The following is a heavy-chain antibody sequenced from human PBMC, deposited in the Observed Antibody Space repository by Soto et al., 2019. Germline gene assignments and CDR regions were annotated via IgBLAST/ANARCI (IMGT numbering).Heavy chain of an antibody. CDR1: GFTFSSYG. Sequence: GGSLRLSCAASGFTFSSYGMHWARQAPGKGLEWVAAISYDGSKKYYADSVKGRFTISRDNSENTLYLQMNSLRTDDTAVYYCANLVDYWGQGTLVTVSS. V-gene: IGHV3-30*18. CDR2: ISYDGSKK. J-gene: IGHJ4*02. CDR3: ANLVDY.